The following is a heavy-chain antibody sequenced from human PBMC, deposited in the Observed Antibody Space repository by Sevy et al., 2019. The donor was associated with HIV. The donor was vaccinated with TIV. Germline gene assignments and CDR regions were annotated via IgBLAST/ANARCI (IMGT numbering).Heavy chain of an antibody. V-gene: IGHV4-4*07. D-gene: IGHD6-19*01. J-gene: IGHJ4*02. CDR1: GGSISSYY. CDR3: AREEQWLVRIHGGDYYFDY. Sequence: SETLSLTCTVSGGSISSYYWSWIRQPAGKGLEWIGRIYTSGSTNYNPSLKSRVTMSVDTSKNQFSLKLSSVTAADTAMYYCAREEQWLVRIHGGDYYFDYWGQGTLVTVSS. CDR2: IYTSGST.